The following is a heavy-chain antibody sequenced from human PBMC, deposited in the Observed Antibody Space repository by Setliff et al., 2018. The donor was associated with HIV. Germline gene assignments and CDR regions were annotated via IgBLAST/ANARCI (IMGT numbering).Heavy chain of an antibody. CDR2: VDPEDGET. J-gene: IGHJ4*02. CDR1: GYTFTNYF. Sequence: ASVKVSCKASGYTFTNYFMHWVRQAPGEGLERVGRVDPEDGETRYAMKFQGSVTISADTSTDTTYLSLTSLRSQDTAVYYCATVRIVGATEFDYWGQGTVVTVSS. V-gene: IGHV1-69-2*01. D-gene: IGHD1-26*01. CDR3: ATVRIVGATEFDY.